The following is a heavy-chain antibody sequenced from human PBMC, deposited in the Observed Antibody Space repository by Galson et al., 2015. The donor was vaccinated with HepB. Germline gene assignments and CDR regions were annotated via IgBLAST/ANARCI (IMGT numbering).Heavy chain of an antibody. CDR2: IYYSGST. Sequence: ETLSLTCTVSGGSISSSSYYWGWIRQPPGKGLEWIGSIYYSGSTYYNPSLKSRVTISVDTSKNQFSLKLSSVTAADTAVYYCARNRITMVRGDRPFDYWGQGTLVTVSS. CDR1: GGSISSSSYY. D-gene: IGHD3-10*01. J-gene: IGHJ4*02. CDR3: ARNRITMVRGDRPFDY. V-gene: IGHV4-39*01.